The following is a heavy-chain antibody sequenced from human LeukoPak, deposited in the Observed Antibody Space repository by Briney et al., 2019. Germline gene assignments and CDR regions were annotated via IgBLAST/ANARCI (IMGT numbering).Heavy chain of an antibody. CDR2: IYSGGST. V-gene: IGHV3-53*01. J-gene: IGHJ6*02. CDR1: GFTVSSNY. CDR3: ASRGNSPAYYYYGMDV. Sequence: GGSLRLSCAASGFTVSSNYMSWVRQAPGKGLEWVSVIYSGGSTYYADSVKGRFTISRDNSKNTLYLQMNSLRAEDTAVYYCASRGNSPAYYYYGMDVWGQGTTVTVSS. D-gene: IGHD4-23*01.